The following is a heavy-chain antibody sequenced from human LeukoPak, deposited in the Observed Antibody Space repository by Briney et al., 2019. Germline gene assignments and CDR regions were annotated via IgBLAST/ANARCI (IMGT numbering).Heavy chain of an antibody. J-gene: IGHJ5*02. CDR1: GGSISSYY. Sequence: SETLSLTCSVSGGSISSYYWSWIRQPPGKGLEWIGYIYYSGSTNYNPSLESRVTISLDTSKNQFSLKLSSVTAADTAVYYCARAEGIAVAGTGWWFDPWGQGTLVTVSS. V-gene: IGHV4-59*01. D-gene: IGHD6-19*01. CDR3: ARAEGIAVAGTGWWFDP. CDR2: IYYSGST.